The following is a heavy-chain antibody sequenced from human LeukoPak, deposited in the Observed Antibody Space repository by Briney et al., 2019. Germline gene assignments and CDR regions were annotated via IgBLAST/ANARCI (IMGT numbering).Heavy chain of an antibody. CDR3: ARVSSGYSSSWTPYYFDY. CDR2: IYHSGST. V-gene: IGHV4-38-2*02. Sequence: PSETLSLTCTVSGYSISSGYYWGWIRQPPGKGLEWIGRIYHSGSTYYNPSLKSRFTISVDTSKNQFSLKLSSVTAADTAVYYCARVSSGYSSSWTPYYFDYRGQGTLVTVSS. J-gene: IGHJ4*02. CDR1: GYSISSGYY. D-gene: IGHD6-13*01.